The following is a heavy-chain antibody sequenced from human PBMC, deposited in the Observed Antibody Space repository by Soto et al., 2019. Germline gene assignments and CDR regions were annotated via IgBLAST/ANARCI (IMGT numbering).Heavy chain of an antibody. V-gene: IGHV3-21*01. J-gene: IGHJ6*02. CDR2: ISSSSSYI. CDR1: GFTFSSYS. Sequence: GGSLRLSCAASGFTFSSYSMNWVRQAPGKGLEWVSSISSSSSYIYYADSVKGRFTIPRDNAKNSLYLQMNSLRAEDTAVYYCARDSKSSGWYEGYYYYGMDVWGQGTTVTVSS. D-gene: IGHD6-19*01. CDR3: ARDSKSSGWYEGYYYYGMDV.